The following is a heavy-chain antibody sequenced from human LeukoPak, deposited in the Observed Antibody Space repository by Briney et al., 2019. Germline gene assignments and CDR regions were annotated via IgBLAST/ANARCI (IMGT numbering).Heavy chain of an antibody. D-gene: IGHD3/OR15-3a*01. V-gene: IGHV4-59*04. Sequence: PSETLSLTFPVTGDSFPIYYWGWIRQSPGKGLEWIGYVSSGGTTNYTPSLRSRVLMSVDTARNHISLTLTSVTSADTAKYYCDRLDCTADDCHNHWGQGILVTVSS. CDR1: GDSFPIYY. CDR3: DRLDCTADDCHNH. J-gene: IGHJ4*02. CDR2: VSSGGTT.